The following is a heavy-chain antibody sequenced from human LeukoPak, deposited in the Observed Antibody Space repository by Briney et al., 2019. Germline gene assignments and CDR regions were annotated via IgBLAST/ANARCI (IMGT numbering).Heavy chain of an antibody. CDR1: YYSFTSNG. V-gene: IGHV1-18*01. D-gene: IGHD5-12*01. CDR2: ISAYSGKT. J-gene: IGHJ4*02. Sequence: ASVKVSCKASYYSFTSNGISWVRQAPGQGLEWMGWISAYSGKTSYAQNLQGRVTMTKDTSTTTAYMELRSLRSDDTAVYYCARGYSGYGPHDYWGQGTLVTVSS. CDR3: ARGYSGYGPHDY.